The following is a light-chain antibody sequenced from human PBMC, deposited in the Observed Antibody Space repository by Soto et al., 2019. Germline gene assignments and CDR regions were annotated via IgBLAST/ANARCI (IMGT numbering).Light chain of an antibody. CDR1: SSDIGGYNY. CDR3: SSYTSSSTLFV. Sequence: QSVLTQPASVSGSPGQSITISCTGTSSDIGGYNYVSWYQQHPGKAPKLMNYDVSNRPSGVSNRFSGSKSVNTASLTISGLQAEDEADYYCSSYTSSSTLFVFGTGTKVTVL. CDR2: DVS. J-gene: IGLJ1*01. V-gene: IGLV2-14*01.